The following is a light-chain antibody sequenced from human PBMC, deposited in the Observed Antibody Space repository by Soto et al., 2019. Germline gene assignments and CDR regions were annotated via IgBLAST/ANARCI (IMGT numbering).Light chain of an antibody. CDR3: ASYAGSNKV. J-gene: IGLJ1*01. Sequence: QSVLTQPPSASGSPGQSLTISCTGTSSDVGGYNYVSWYQQHPGKAPKLMIYEVTKRPSGVPDRFSGSKSGNTASLTFSGLLAEDEADYYCASYAGSNKVFGTGTKVTVL. V-gene: IGLV2-8*01. CDR1: SSDVGGYNY. CDR2: EVT.